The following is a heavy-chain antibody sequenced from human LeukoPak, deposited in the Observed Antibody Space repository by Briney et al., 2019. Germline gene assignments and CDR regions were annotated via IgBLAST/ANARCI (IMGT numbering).Heavy chain of an antibody. V-gene: IGHV3-9*01. Sequence: PSRSLRLSCAASGFTFDDYAMHWVRQAPGKGLEWVSGISWNSGSIGYADSVKGRFTISRDNAKNSLYLQMNSLRAEDTALYYCAKDRGSGSYYYYYYGMDVWGQGTTVTVSS. D-gene: IGHD1-26*01. CDR3: AKDRGSGSYYYYYYGMDV. CDR1: GFTFDDYA. J-gene: IGHJ6*02. CDR2: ISWNSGSI.